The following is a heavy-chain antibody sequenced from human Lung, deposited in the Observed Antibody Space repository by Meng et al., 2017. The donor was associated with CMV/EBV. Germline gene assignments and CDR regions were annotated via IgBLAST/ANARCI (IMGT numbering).Heavy chain of an antibody. V-gene: IGHV1-69*05. CDR3: VRGGGSGTPTWKYYGRDG. CDR1: GDTFSRYA. CDR2: IITIFGTP. D-gene: IGHD1-1*01. Sequence: SVXVSXKASGDTFSRYAVSWVRQAPGQGLEWVGGIITIFGTPYYAQKFQGRVTITTDESTTTVYMELSSLRFEDTAVYYCVRGGGSGTPTWKYYGRDGWXPGNXV. J-gene: IGHJ6*01.